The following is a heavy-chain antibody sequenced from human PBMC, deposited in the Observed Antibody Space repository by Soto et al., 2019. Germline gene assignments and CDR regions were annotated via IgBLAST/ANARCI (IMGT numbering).Heavy chain of an antibody. Sequence: HPGGSLRLSCAASGFTVSSNYMSWVRQAPGKGLEWVSVSYSGGSTYYADSVKGRFTISRDNSKNTLYLQMNSLRAEDTAVYYCAKDGYPDRRIALFGGYYFDYWGQGTLVTVSS. V-gene: IGHV3-53*01. J-gene: IGHJ4*02. D-gene: IGHD3-3*01. CDR1: GFTVSSNY. CDR2: SYSGGST. CDR3: AKDGYPDRRIALFGGYYFDY.